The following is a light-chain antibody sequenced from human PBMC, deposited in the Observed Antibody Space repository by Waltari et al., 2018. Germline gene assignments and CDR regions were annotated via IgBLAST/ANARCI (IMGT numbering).Light chain of an antibody. Sequence: EIVLTQSPATLSVSPGERATLSCRASQSVSSYLAWYQQKPGQAPRLLIYDASNRATGIPVRFSGSGSGTDFTLTISSLEPEDSAVYFCQQRSNLVTFGGGTKVEIK. CDR1: QSVSSY. CDR2: DAS. V-gene: IGKV3-11*01. J-gene: IGKJ4*01. CDR3: QQRSNLVT.